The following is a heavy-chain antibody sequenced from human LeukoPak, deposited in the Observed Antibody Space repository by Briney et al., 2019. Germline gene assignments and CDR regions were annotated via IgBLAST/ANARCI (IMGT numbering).Heavy chain of an antibody. Sequence: ASVKVSCKASGYTFTSYDINWVRQATGQGLEWMGWMNPNSGNTGYAQKFQGRVTTTRNTSISTAYMELSSLRSEDTAVYYCARGKAGRGSHRHNWWFDPWGQGTLVTVSS. J-gene: IGHJ5*02. CDR2: MNPNSGNT. V-gene: IGHV1-8*01. D-gene: IGHD1-26*01. CDR1: GYTFTSYD. CDR3: ARGKAGRGSHRHNWWFDP.